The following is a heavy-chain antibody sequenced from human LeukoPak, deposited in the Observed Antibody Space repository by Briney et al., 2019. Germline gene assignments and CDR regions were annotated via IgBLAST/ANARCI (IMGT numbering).Heavy chain of an antibody. D-gene: IGHD1-26*01. CDR1: GFTFSSYA. Sequence: GGSLRLSCAASGFTFSSYAMSWVRQAPGKGLEWVSAISGSGGSTYYADSVKGRFTISRDNSKNTLYLQMNSLRAEDTAVYYCARDWSSGSYPDAFDMWGQGTMVTVSS. J-gene: IGHJ3*02. CDR2: ISGSGGST. V-gene: IGHV3-23*01. CDR3: ARDWSSGSYPDAFDM.